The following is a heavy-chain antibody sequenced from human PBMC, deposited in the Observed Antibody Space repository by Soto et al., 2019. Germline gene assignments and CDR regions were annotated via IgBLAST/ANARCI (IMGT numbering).Heavy chain of an antibody. V-gene: IGHV3-7*03. J-gene: IGHJ6*02. CDR1: GFTFSSHW. CDR3: ARVQNDTSFTSALNVPWVAGMDV. Sequence: DVQLVESGGGLVQPGESLTLSCAASGFTFSSHWMTWVRQAPGKGLELVANIKKDGSEKHYVDSLKGRFTVSRDNVGDSLYLQINSLRADDTAIYFCARVQNDTSFTSALNVPWVAGMDVWGQGTTVTVSS. D-gene: IGHD2-2*01. CDR2: IKKDGSEK.